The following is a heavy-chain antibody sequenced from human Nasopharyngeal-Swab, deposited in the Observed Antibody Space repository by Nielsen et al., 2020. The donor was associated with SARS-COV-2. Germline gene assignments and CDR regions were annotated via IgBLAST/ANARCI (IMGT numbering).Heavy chain of an antibody. CDR1: GFTFSTYV. V-gene: IGHV3-30*18. D-gene: IGHD4-17*01. Sequence: GESLKISCAASGFTFSTYVMNWVRQAPGKGLEWVAVISYDGDNKFYADSVKGRFTISRDNSENTLYLQMNSLRAEDTAVYYCAKQWGRYGDYSDSWFGDWGQGTLVTVSS. J-gene: IGHJ4*02. CDR2: ISYDGDNK. CDR3: AKQWGRYGDYSDSWFGD.